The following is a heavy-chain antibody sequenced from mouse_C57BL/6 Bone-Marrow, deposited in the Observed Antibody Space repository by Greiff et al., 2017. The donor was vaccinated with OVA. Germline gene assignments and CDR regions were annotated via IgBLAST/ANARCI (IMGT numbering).Heavy chain of an antibody. J-gene: IGHJ3*01. CDR2: INPNNGGT. CDR1: GYTFTDYN. Sequence: EVQLQQSGPELVKPGASVKIPCKASGYTFTDYNMDWVKQTHGKSLEWIGDINPNNGGTIYNKKLKGKATMTVDKSSSTAYMELRSLTSEDTAVYYCARREIRAWFAYWGKGTLVTVSA. CDR3: ARREIRAWFAY. V-gene: IGHV1-18*01.